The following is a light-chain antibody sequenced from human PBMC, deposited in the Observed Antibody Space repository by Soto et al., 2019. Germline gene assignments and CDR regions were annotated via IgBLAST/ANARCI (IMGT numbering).Light chain of an antibody. J-gene: IGKJ1*01. CDR2: DAS. V-gene: IGKV1-5*01. CDR3: QKIQSYLWT. CDR1: QSISSW. Sequence: DIQMTQSPSTLSASVGDRVTITCRASQSISSWLAWYQQKPGKAPKLLIYDASSLESGVPSRFSGSGSGTEFPLTISSLQPDDFALFYCQKIQSYLWTSGKGT.